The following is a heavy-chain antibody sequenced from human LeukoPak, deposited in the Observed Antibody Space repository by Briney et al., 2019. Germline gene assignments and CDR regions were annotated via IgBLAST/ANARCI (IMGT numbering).Heavy chain of an antibody. CDR3: ARDRDPDDYVFDY. J-gene: IGHJ4*02. CDR1: GFTFTRYW. D-gene: IGHD4-17*01. V-gene: IGHV3-74*01. Sequence: GGSLRLSCAASGFTFTRYWMYWVRQAPGKGLVWVSRINSDGSSTSYADSVKGRFTISRDNSKNTLYLQMNSLRAEDTAVYYCARDRDPDDYVFDYWGQGTLVTVSS. CDR2: INSDGSST.